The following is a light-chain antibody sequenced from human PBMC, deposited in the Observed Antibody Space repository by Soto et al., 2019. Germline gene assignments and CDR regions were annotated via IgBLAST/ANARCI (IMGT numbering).Light chain of an antibody. CDR1: SSDVGGYNY. J-gene: IGLJ1*01. V-gene: IGLV2-8*01. CDR2: EVS. CDR3: SSYAGSNNFV. Sequence: QPVLTQPPSASESPGQSVTISCTGTSSDVGGYNYVSWYQQHPGKAPKLMIYEVSKRPSGVPDRFSGSKSGNTASLTVSGLQAEDEADYYCSSYAGSNNFVFGSGTKVTVL.